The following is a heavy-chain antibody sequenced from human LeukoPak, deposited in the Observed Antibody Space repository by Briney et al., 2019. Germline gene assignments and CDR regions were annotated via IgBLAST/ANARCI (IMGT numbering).Heavy chain of an antibody. V-gene: IGHV1-58*02. D-gene: IGHD6-6*01. CDR3: AREMTHYSSSSTDDY. Sequence: SVKVSCKASGFTFTSSAMQWVRQARGQRLEWIGWIVVGSGNTNYAQKFQERVTITRDMSTSTAYMELSSLRSEDTAVYYCAREMTHYSSSSTDDYWGQGTLVTVSS. J-gene: IGHJ4*02. CDR2: IVVGSGNT. CDR1: GFTFTSSA.